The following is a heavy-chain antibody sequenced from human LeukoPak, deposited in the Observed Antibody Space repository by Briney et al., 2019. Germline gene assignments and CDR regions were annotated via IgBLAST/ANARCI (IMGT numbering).Heavy chain of an antibody. CDR3: AKDILEEPAAMMEY. Sequence: GVSLRLSCAASGFTFDDYAMHWVRQAPGKGLEWVSGISWSSGSIGYADSVKGRSTISRDNAKNSLYLQMSSLRAEDTALYYCAKDILEEPAAMMEYCGEGTLVTVSS. CDR2: ISWSSGSI. J-gene: IGHJ4*02. CDR1: GFTFDDYA. V-gene: IGHV3-9*01. D-gene: IGHD2-2*01.